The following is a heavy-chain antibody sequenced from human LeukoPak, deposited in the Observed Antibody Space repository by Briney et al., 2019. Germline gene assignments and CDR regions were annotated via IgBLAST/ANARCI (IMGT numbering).Heavy chain of an antibody. CDR2: ISSSSSYI. CDR3: ARASGWEAFDY. V-gene: IGHV3-21*01. CDR1: GFTFSSYS. D-gene: IGHD3-22*01. Sequence: GGSLRLSCAASGFTFSSYSMNWLRQAPGKGLEWVSSISSSSSYIYYADSVKGRFTISRDNAKNSLYLQMNNLRAEDTAVYYCARASGWEAFDYWGPGSLVTVSS. J-gene: IGHJ4*02.